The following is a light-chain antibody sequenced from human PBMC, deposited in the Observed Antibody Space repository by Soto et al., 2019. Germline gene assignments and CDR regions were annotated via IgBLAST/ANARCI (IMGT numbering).Light chain of an antibody. CDR3: QSFDNGLLAYV. V-gene: IGLV1-40*01. CDR2: GNN. Sequence: QSVLTQPPSVSGAPGQRVTISCTGSSSNIGAGLHVHWYQQLPGTAPKLLISGNNNRPSGVPDRFSGSKSGTSASLAITGLQAEDEADYYCQSFDNGLLAYVFGTGTKATVL. CDR1: SSNIGAGLH. J-gene: IGLJ1*01.